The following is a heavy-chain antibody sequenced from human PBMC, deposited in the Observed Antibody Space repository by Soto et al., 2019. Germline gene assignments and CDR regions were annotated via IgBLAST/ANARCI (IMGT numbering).Heavy chain of an antibody. CDR1: GGSISSYY. Sequence: SETLSLTCTVSGGSISSYYWSWIRQPPGKGLEWIGYIYYSGSTNYNPSLKSRVTISVDTSKSQFSLRLSSVTAADTAVYYWAREGNLGRGQHPLDFWGRGTLVTVSS. CDR3: AREGNLGRGQHPLDF. CDR2: IYYSGST. V-gene: IGHV4-59*12. J-gene: IGHJ4*02. D-gene: IGHD7-27*01.